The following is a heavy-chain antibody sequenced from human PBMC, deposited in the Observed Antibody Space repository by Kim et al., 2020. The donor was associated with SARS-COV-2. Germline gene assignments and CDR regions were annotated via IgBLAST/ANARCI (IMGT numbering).Heavy chain of an antibody. CDR2: INHSGST. V-gene: IGHV4-34*01. D-gene: IGHD2-15*01. Sequence: SETLSLTCAVYGGSFSGYYWSWIRQPPGKGLEWIGEINHSGSTNYNPSLKSRVTISVDTSKNQFSLKLSSVTAADTAVYYCARAKKYCSGGSCYSFDYWGQGTLVTVSS. J-gene: IGHJ4*02. CDR1: GGSFSGYY. CDR3: ARAKKYCSGGSCYSFDY.